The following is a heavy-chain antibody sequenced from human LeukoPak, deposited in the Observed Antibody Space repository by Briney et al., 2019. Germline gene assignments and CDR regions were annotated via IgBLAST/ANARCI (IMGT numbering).Heavy chain of an antibody. D-gene: IGHD1-26*01. CDR3: ARGYSDDAFDI. V-gene: IGHV4-59*01. Sequence: SETLSLTCTVSGGSISSYYWSWIRQPPGKGLEWIGYIYYSGSTNYNPSLKSRVTISVDTSKNQFSLKLSSVIAADTAVYYCARGYSDDAFDIWGQGTMVTVSS. J-gene: IGHJ3*02. CDR1: GGSISSYY. CDR2: IYYSGST.